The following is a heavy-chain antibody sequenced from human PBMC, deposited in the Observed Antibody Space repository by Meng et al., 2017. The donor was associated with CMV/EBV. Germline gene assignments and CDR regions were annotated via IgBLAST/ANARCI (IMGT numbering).Heavy chain of an antibody. D-gene: IGHD6-13*01. CDR2: IYWNDDK. Sequence: ILKESCPTLLKPTLPLTCTSIFSGCYLSTSRVGGGWIRQPPGKALEWLALIYWNDDKRYSPSLMSRLTITNDTSKNQVVLTMTNMDPVDKATYYCARIAAAGRFDYWGQGTLVTVSS. V-gene: IGHV2-5*01. CDR1: GCYLSTSRVG. J-gene: IGHJ4*02. CDR3: ARIAAAGRFDY.